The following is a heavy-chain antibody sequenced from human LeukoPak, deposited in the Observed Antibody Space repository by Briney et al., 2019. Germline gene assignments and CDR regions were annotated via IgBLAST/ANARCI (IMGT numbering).Heavy chain of an antibody. CDR1: GFTFSSYG. D-gene: IGHD6-19*01. CDR2: ISYDGSNK. CDR3: AKEDSNGWYFFDY. V-gene: IGHV3-30*18. Sequence: GRSLRLSCAASGFTFSSYGMHWVRQAPGKGLEWVAVISYDGSNKYYADSVKGRFTISRDNSKNTLYLQMNSLRAEDTAVYYCAKEDSNGWYFFDYWGQGTLVTVSS. J-gene: IGHJ4*02.